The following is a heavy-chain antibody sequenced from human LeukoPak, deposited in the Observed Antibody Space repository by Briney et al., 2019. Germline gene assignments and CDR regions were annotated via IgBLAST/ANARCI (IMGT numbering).Heavy chain of an antibody. V-gene: IGHV1-2*02. Sequence: GASVKVSCKASGYTFTGYYMHWVRQAPGQGLEWMGWINPNSGGTNYAQKFQGRVTMTRDTSISTAYMELSRLRSDDTAVYYCATGYCSSTSCYTNYYYMDVWGKGTTVTVSS. J-gene: IGHJ6*03. CDR1: GYTFTGYY. CDR3: ATGYCSSTSCYTNYYYMDV. CDR2: INPNSGGT. D-gene: IGHD2-2*02.